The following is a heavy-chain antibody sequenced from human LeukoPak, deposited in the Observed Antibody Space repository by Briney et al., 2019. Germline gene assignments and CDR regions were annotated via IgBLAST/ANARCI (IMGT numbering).Heavy chain of an antibody. V-gene: IGHV3-7*01. CDR3: ASGDKFSGDY. Sequence: PGGSLRLSCAASGFTFSTYWMSWVRQAPGKGLEWVANIHQDGNEKYYVDSVKGRFTISRDNAKNSLYLQMNSLRAEDTAVYYCASGDKFSGDYWGQGNLVTVSS. D-gene: IGHD7-27*01. J-gene: IGHJ4*02. CDR2: IHQDGNEK. CDR1: GFTFSTYW.